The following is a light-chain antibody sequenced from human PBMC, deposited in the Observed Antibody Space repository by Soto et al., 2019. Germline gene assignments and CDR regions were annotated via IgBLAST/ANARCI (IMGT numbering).Light chain of an antibody. CDR3: SSYAGTTTHTV. CDR1: SSDVGGYNV. V-gene: IGLV2-23*02. Sequence: QSALTQPASVSGSPGQSITFSCTGTSSDVGGYNVVSWYQQHPGRAPKLIISEVNKRPSGISDRFSGSKSGSTASLTISGLQAEDEADYYCSSYAGTTTHTVFGGGTQLTVL. CDR2: EVN. J-gene: IGLJ7*01.